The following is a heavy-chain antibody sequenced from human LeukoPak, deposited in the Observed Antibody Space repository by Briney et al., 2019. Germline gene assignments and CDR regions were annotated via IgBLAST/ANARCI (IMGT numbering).Heavy chain of an antibody. V-gene: IGHV4-39*01. CDR2: IYYSGST. D-gene: IGHD6-19*01. CDR3: ARRWVWDGSGWDYFDY. J-gene: IGHJ4*02. Sequence: SETLSLTCTVSGGSISSSSYYWGWIRQPPGKGLEWIGSIYYSGSTYYNPSLKSRVTISVDTSKKQFSLKLSPVTAADTAVYYCARRWVWDGSGWDYFDYWGQGTLVTVSS. CDR1: GGSISSSSYY.